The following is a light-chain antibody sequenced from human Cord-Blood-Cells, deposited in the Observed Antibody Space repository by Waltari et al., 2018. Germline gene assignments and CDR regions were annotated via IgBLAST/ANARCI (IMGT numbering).Light chain of an antibody. CDR1: SGSIASNY. J-gene: IGLJ3*02. V-gene: IGLV6-57*03. Sequence: FMLTQPHSVSESPGKTVTISCTRSSGSIASNYVQGYQHRPGSAPTTVLYEDNQRPSGVPDRFSGSIDSSSNSASLTISGLKTEDEADYYCQSYDSSNWVFGGGTKLTVL. CDR2: EDN. CDR3: QSYDSSNWV.